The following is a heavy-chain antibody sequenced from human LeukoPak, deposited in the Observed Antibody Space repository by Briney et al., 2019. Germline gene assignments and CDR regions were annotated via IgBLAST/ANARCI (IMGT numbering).Heavy chain of an antibody. J-gene: IGHJ4*02. CDR1: GFSFSKAW. V-gene: IGHV3-23*01. D-gene: IGHD3-22*01. CDR3: AKGSYYDSSGSFYFDY. Sequence: GGSLTLSCAASGFSFSKAWMNWVRQAPGKGLEWVSGISGSGDNTYYADSVKGRFTISRDNSKNTLYVQVNSLGTEDTAAYYCAKGSYYDSSGSFYFDYWGQGTLVTVSS. CDR2: ISGSGDNT.